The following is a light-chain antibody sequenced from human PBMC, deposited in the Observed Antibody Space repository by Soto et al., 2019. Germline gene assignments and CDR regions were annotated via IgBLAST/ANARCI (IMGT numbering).Light chain of an antibody. Sequence: QSALTQPRSVSGSPGQSVTISCTGTSSDVGAYNHVSWYQQHPGKAPKLMLYDVNQRPSGVPDRFSGSKSGSTASLTISGLQPEDEADYHCRLWAASDNWVFGGGTKLTVL. CDR2: DVN. CDR3: RLWAASDNWV. V-gene: IGLV2-11*01. J-gene: IGLJ3*02. CDR1: SSDVGAYNH.